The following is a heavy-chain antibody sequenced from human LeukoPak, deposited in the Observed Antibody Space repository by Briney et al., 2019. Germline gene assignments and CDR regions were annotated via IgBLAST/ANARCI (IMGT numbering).Heavy chain of an antibody. J-gene: IGHJ6*03. Sequence: SETLSLTCTVSGGSISSSSYYWGWIRQPPGKGLEWIGSIYYSGSTYYNPSLKSRVTISVDTSKNQFSLKLSSMTAADTAVYYCARSNWNYVYYYYYYYMDVWGKGTTVTVSS. CDR1: GGSISSSSYY. CDR3: ARSNWNYVYYYYYYYMDV. D-gene: IGHD1-7*01. V-gene: IGHV4-39*01. CDR2: IYYSGST.